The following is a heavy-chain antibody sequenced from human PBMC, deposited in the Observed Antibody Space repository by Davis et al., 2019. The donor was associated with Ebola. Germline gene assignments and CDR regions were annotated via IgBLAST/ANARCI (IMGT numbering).Heavy chain of an antibody. CDR1: GGSVSSGGYY. D-gene: IGHD3-22*01. Sequence: MPSETLSLTCTVSGGSVSSGGYYWNWIRQPPGKGLEWIGYVYYSGSTNYNPSLQSRVAISVDTSKNQFSLKLSSVTAADTAVYYCARMGYYTSSSAYSLVVSTLDSWGQGTLVTASS. J-gene: IGHJ4*02. CDR3: ARMGYYTSSSAYSLVVSTLDS. CDR2: VYYSGST. V-gene: IGHV4-61*08.